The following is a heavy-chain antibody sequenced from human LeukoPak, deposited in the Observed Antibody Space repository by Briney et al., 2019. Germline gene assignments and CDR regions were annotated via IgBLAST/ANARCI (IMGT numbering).Heavy chain of an antibody. D-gene: IGHD3-16*01. Sequence: PGGSLRLSCAASGFTFSSYAMSWVCQAPGKGLEWVSAISGSGGSTYYADSVKDRFTISRDNSKNTLYLQMNSLRAEDAAVYYCASGVLRSAVGVGDYWGQGTLVTVSS. CDR2: ISGSGGST. CDR1: GFTFSSYA. CDR3: ASGVLRSAVGVGDY. J-gene: IGHJ4*02. V-gene: IGHV3-23*01.